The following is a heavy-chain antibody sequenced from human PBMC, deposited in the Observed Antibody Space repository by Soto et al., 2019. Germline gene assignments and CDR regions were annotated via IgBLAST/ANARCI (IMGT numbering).Heavy chain of an antibody. Sequence: PGGSLRLSCAASGFTFDDYAMHWVRQAPGKGLEWVSGISWNSGSIGYADSVKGRFTISRDNAKNSLYLQMNSLRAEATPLYYCEKGGRDGYNKSPLDYWGQGTQVTGAS. V-gene: IGHV3-9*01. CDR3: EKGGRDGYNKSPLDY. CDR2: ISWNSGSI. CDR1: GFTFDDYA. D-gene: IGHD5-12*01. J-gene: IGHJ4*02.